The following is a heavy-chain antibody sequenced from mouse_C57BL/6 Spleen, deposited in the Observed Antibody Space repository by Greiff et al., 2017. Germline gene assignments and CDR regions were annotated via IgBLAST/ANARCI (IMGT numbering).Heavy chain of an antibody. J-gene: IGHJ2*01. D-gene: IGHD3-2*02. Sequence: EVQLQQSGPELVKPGASVKISCKASGYTFTDYYMNWVKQSHGKGLEWIGDINPNNGGTSYNQKFKGKATLTVDKSSSTAYMELRSLTSEDSAVYYCACGQLRLPFDYWGQGTTLTVSS. CDR3: ACGQLRLPFDY. V-gene: IGHV1-26*01. CDR2: INPNNGGT. CDR1: GYTFTDYY.